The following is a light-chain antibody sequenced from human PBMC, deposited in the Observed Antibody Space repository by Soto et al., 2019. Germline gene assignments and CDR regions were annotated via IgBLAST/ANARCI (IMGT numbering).Light chain of an antibody. CDR2: AAS. J-gene: IGKJ5*01. Sequence: DIQMTQSPSSLSASVGDRVTITCRASQSISNYLNWYQQKPGKAPKLLIYAASSLQSGVPSRFSGSGSGTDFTLTISSLQPEDFATYYCQQGYSNPITFGQGTRLEIK. CDR1: QSISNY. CDR3: QQGYSNPIT. V-gene: IGKV1-39*01.